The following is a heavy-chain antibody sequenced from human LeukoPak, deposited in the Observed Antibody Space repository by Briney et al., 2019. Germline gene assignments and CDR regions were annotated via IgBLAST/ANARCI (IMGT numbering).Heavy chain of an antibody. V-gene: IGHV4-59*01. CDR1: GGSISSYY. J-gene: IGHJ4*02. D-gene: IGHD6-19*01. CDR2: IYYSGST. Sequence: PSETLSLTCTVSGGSISSYYWSWIRQPPGKGLEWIGYIYYSGSTNYNPSLKSRVTISVDTSKNQFSLKLSSVTAADTAVYYCARGPNSSGWLYWGQGTLVTVSS. CDR3: ARGPNSSGWLY.